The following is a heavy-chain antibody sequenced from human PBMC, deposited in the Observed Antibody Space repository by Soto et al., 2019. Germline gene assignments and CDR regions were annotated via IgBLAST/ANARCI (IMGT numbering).Heavy chain of an antibody. CDR3: AREHRSRFFYHDNHYQIDV. V-gene: IGHV3-30-3*01. CDR2: ISYDGSDK. Sequence: QVQLVESGGGVVQPGRSLRLSCAASRFTFNQYAMHWVRQAPGKGLEWLAVISYDGSDKYYADSVKGRFTISRDNSKNTLYMKMNILRPEDTAVYYCAREHRSRFFYHDNHYQIDVWGQGTTVTVSS. J-gene: IGHJ6*02. D-gene: IGHD3-3*01. CDR1: RFTFNQYA.